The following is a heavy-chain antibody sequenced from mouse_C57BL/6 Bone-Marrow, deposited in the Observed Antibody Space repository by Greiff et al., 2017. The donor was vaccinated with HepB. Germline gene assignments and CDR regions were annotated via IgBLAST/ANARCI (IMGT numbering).Heavy chain of an antibody. CDR3: ARLYDYDQTAWFAY. CDR1: GYAFSSYW. V-gene: IGHV1-80*01. J-gene: IGHJ3*01. Sequence: QVQLQQSGAELVKPGASVKISCKASGYAFSSYWMNWVKQRPGKGLGWIGQIYPGDGDTNYTGKLKGKATLTADKSSSTAYMQLSSLTSEDSAVYFCARLYDYDQTAWFAYWGQGTLVTVSA. D-gene: IGHD2-4*01. CDR2: IYPGDGDT.